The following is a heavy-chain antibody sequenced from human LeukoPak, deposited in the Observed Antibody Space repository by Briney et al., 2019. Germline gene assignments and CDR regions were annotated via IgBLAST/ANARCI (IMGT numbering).Heavy chain of an antibody. CDR1: GGSISSGDYY. V-gene: IGHV4-30-4*08. Sequence: SETLSLTCTVSGGSISSGDYYWSWIRQPPGKGLEWIGYIYYSGSTYYNPSLKSRVTISVDTSKNQFSLKLSSVTAADTAVYYCARGPRNLYCFDYWGQGTLVTVSS. J-gene: IGHJ4*02. CDR2: IYYSGST. CDR3: ARGPRNLYCFDY.